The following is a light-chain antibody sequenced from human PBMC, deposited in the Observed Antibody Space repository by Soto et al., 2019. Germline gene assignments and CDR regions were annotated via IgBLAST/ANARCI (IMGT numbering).Light chain of an antibody. Sequence: QSALTQPASVSGSPGQSITISCTGTSSDVGSYNLVSWYQQHPGKAPKLMIYEGSKRPSGVSNRFSGSKSGNTASLTISGLQAEDEADYYCCSYAGSSTCVFGSGTQLTVL. CDR3: CSYAGSSTCV. CDR2: EGS. J-gene: IGLJ6*01. CDR1: SSDVGSYNL. V-gene: IGLV2-23*01.